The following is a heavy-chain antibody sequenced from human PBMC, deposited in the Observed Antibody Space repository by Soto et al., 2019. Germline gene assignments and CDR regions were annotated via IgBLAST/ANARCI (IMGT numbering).Heavy chain of an antibody. CDR2: IYYSGST. V-gene: IGHV4-30-4*01. CDR1: GGSISSGDYY. CDR3: ARSRFERATHNSFDY. J-gene: IGHJ4*02. D-gene: IGHD1-26*01. Sequence: SETLSLTCTVSGGSISSGDYYWSWIRQPPGKGLEWIGYIYYSGSTYYNPSLKSRVTISVDTSKNQFSLKLSSVTAADTAVYYCARSRFERATHNSFDYWGQGTLVTVSS.